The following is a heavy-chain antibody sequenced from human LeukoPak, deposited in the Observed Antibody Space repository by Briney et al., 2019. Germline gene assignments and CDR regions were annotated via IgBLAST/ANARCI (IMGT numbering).Heavy chain of an antibody. CDR3: ARDHPPGVPNWFDP. CDR1: GYTFTSYA. V-gene: IGHV1-3*01. CDR2: INAGNGNT. Sequence: GASVKVSCKASGYTFTSYAMHWVRQAPGQRLKWMGWINAGNGNTKYSQKFQGRVTITRDTSASTAYMELSSLRSEDTAVYYCARDHPPGVPNWFDPWGQGTLVTVSS. J-gene: IGHJ5*02.